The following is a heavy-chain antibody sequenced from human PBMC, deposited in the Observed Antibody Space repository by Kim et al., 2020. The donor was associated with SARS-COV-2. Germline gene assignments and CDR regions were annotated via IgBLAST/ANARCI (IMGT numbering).Heavy chain of an antibody. J-gene: IGHJ6*03. CDR3: ARTLYYYDSSGYYYDTRYYYYYYYMDV. D-gene: IGHD3-22*01. CDR2: IYYSGST. V-gene: IGHV4-59*08. Sequence: SETLSLTCTVSGGSISSYYLSWIRQPPGKGLEWIGYIYYSGSTNYNPSLKSRVTISVDTSKNQFSLKLSSVTAADTAVYYCARTLYYYDSSGYYYDTRYYYYYYYMDVWGKGTTVTVSS. CDR1: GGSISSYY.